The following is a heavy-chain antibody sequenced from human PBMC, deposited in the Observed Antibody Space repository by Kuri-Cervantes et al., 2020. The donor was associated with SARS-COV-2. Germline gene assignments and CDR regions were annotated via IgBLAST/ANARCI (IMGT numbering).Heavy chain of an antibody. J-gene: IGHJ5*02. CDR3: AKEVGQLVPWFDP. V-gene: IGHV3-30*02. CDR1: GFTFSSYG. D-gene: IGHD6-6*01. Sequence: GGSLRLSCAASGFTFSSYGMHWVRQAPGKGLEWVAFIRYDGSNKYYADSVKGRFTISRDNSKNTLYLQMNSLGAEDTAVYYCAKEVGQLVPWFDPWGQGTLVTVSS. CDR2: IRYDGSNK.